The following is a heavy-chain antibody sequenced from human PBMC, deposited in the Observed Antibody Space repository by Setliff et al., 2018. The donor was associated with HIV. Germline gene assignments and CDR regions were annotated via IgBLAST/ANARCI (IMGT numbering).Heavy chain of an antibody. V-gene: IGHV4-4*02. J-gene: IGHJ5*01. CDR1: GDAISSSNW. D-gene: IGHD1-26*01. CDR3: ARGYSGSYYWLDS. CDR2: ISHSGST. Sequence: SETLSLTCDVSGDAISSSNWWSWVRQSPGKGLEWIGEISHSGSTNYNPSLKSRVTISVDRSKIQFSLKVSSVTAADTAVYYCARGYSGSYYWLDSWGQGTLVTVSS.